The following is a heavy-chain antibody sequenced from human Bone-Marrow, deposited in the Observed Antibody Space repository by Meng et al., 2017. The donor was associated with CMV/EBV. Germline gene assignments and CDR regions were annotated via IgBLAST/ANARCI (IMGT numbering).Heavy chain of an antibody. J-gene: IGHJ6*02. D-gene: IGHD5-24*01. CDR2: IKQDGSEK. V-gene: IGHV3-7*01. CDR3: ALMATTVYYYGMDV. Sequence: GESLKISCAASGFTFSSYWMSWVRQAPGKGLEWVANIKQDGSEKYYVDSVKGRFTISRDNAKNSLYLQMNSLRAEDTAVYYCALMATTVYYYGMDVWGQGTTVTVSS. CDR1: GFTFSSYW.